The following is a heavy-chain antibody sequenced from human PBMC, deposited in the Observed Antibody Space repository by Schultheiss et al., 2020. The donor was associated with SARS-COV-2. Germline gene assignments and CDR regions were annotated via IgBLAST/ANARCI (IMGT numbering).Heavy chain of an antibody. V-gene: IGHV3-64*01. CDR2: ISSNGGST. D-gene: IGHD1-26*01. Sequence: GALRLSCAASGFTFSSYAMHWVRQAPGKGLEYVSAISSNGGSTYYANSVKGRFTISRDNSKNTLYLQMGSLRAEDMAVYYCAREVSGSYSIWGQGTMVTVSS. J-gene: IGHJ3*02. CDR1: GFTFSSYA. CDR3: AREVSGSYSI.